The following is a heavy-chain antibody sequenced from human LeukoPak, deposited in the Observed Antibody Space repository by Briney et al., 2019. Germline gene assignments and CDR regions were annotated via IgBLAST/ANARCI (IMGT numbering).Heavy chain of an antibody. CDR2: IRNKADGGTP. CDR1: GFTFGDYT. Sequence: GGSLRLSCTAPGFTFGDYTITWIRQAPGRGLEWVGFIRNKADGGTPEYAASVKGRFTISRDDSKNIAYLQMNSLKTDDTAVYYCTRDPPTRYWGQGTLVSVSS. CDR3: TRDPPTRY. D-gene: IGHD1-26*01. J-gene: IGHJ4*02. V-gene: IGHV3-49*03.